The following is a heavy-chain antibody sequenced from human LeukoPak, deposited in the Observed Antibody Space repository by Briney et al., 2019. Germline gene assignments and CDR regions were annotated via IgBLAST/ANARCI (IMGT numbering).Heavy chain of an antibody. CDR1: GFTFSSYS. CDR2: ISSSSSYI. CDR3: AKGDYYDSSGFNY. Sequence: GGSLRLSCAASGFTFSSYSMNWVRQAPGKGLEWVSSISSSSSYIYYADSVKGRFTISRDNAKNSLYLQMNSLRAEDTAVYYCAKGDYYDSSGFNYWGQGTLVTVSS. V-gene: IGHV3-21*01. D-gene: IGHD3-22*01. J-gene: IGHJ4*02.